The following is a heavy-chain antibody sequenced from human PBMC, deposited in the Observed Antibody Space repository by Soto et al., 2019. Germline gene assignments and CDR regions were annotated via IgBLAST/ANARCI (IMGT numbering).Heavy chain of an antibody. J-gene: IGHJ4*02. Sequence: GGSLRLSCAASGFTFSSYGMHWVRQAPGKGLEWVAVISYDGSNKYYADSVKGRFTISRDNSKNTLYLQMNSLRAEDTAVYYCAKDGDYYDSSGYLTADYWGQGTLVTVSS. CDR3: AKDGDYYDSSGYLTADY. D-gene: IGHD3-22*01. CDR1: GFTFSSYG. V-gene: IGHV3-30*18. CDR2: ISYDGSNK.